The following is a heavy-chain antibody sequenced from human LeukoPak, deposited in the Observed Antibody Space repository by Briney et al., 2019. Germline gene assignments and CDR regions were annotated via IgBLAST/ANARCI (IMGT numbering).Heavy chain of an antibody. CDR1: GFTFSSYG. V-gene: IGHV3-30*18. CDR2: ISYDGSNK. J-gene: IGHJ4*02. Sequence: RPGGSLRLSCAASGFTFSSYGMHWVRQAPGKGLEWVAVISYDGSNKYYADSVKGRFTISRDNSKNTLYLQMNSLRAEDTAVYYCAKDLRISLTYYFDYWGQGTLVTVSS. CDR3: AKDLRISLTYYFDY.